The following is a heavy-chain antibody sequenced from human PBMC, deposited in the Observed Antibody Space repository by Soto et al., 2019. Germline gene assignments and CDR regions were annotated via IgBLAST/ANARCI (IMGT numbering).Heavy chain of an antibody. V-gene: IGHV4-39*07. CDR2: TYSSGGA. D-gene: IGHD3-10*01. J-gene: IGHJ6*02. Sequence: ETLSLTCSISGGSINGKNYSWGWIRQPPGRGLEWIGNTYSSGGAYYDPSFKSRASISVDTSKSQVFLKLTSVTAADTAIYYCARTRGSAVYFYFYGLDVWGHGTTVTVSS. CDR3: ARTRGSAVYFYFYGLDV. CDR1: GGSINGKNYS.